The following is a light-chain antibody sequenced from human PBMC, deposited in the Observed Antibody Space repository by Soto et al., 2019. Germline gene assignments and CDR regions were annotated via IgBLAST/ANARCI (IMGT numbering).Light chain of an antibody. J-gene: IGLJ1*01. CDR3: SSFTSSVTYV. Sequence: QSVLTQPASVSGSPGQSITISCTGTSSDVGGHNSVSWYRQDPGKAPKLMIYDVSNRPSGVSDRFSGSKSGNTASLTISGLQIEDEAGYYCSSFTSSVTYVFGTGTKVTVL. CDR2: DVS. V-gene: IGLV2-14*01. CDR1: SSDVGGHNS.